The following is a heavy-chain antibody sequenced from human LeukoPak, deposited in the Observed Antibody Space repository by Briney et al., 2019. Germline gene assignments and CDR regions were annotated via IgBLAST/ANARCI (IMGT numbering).Heavy chain of an antibody. CDR3: ARDTSLLVRTYYYDSSGYPNDY. CDR2: INPNSGGT. J-gene: IGHJ4*02. CDR1: GYTFTCYY. Sequence: ASVKVSCKASGYTFTCYYMHWVRQAPGQGLEWMGWINPNSGGTNYAQKFQGRVTMTRDTSISTAYMELSRLRSDDTAVYYCARDTSLLVRTYYYDSSGYPNDYWGQGTLVTVSS. V-gene: IGHV1-2*02. D-gene: IGHD3-22*01.